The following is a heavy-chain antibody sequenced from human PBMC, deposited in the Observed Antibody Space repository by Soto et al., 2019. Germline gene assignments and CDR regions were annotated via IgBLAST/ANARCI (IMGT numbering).Heavy chain of an antibody. D-gene: IGHD1-26*01. V-gene: IGHV4-31*03. CDR2: VYFSGST. Sequence: SETLSLTCTVSGASVNSGVYYWSWIRQLPGKGLEWIGYVYFSGSTYFNPSLESRLTMSLDTSQNQFSLKLRSVTAADTAVYHCASGNAWEVLLAHWSQGTLVTVSS. CDR3: ASGNAWEVLLAH. J-gene: IGHJ4*02. CDR1: GASVNSGVYY.